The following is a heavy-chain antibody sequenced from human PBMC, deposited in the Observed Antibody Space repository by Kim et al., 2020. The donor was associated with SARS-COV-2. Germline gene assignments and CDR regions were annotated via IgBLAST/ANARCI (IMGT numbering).Heavy chain of an antibody. CDR2: IKSKTDGGTT. Sequence: GGSLRLSCAASGFTFSNAWMSWVRQAPGKGLEWAGRIKSKTDGGTTDYAAPVKGRFTISRDDSKNTLYLQMNSLKTEDTAVYYCTTDRGVTCSGGSCYSYCFDYWGQGTLITVSS. D-gene: IGHD2-15*01. V-gene: IGHV3-15*01. J-gene: IGHJ4*02. CDR1: GFTFSNAW. CDR3: TTDRGVTCSGGSCYSYCFDY.